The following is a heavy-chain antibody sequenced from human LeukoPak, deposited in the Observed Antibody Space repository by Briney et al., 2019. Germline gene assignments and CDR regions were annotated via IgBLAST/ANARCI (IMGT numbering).Heavy chain of an antibody. CDR2: INQSGNT. V-gene: IGHV4-34*01. CDR3: VKRGRARGYMDV. CDR1: GGSFSGYY. D-gene: IGHD1-1*01. J-gene: IGHJ6*03. Sequence: SETLSLTCAVYGGSFSGYYWSWIRQTPGKGLEWIGEINQSGNTNYNPSLKSRLIISVDTSKNQFSLELSSVTAADTAIYYCVKRGRARGYMDVWGKGTTVTVSS.